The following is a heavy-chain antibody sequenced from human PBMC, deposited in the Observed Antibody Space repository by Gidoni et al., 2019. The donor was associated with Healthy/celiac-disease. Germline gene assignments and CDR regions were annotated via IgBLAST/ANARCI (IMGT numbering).Heavy chain of an antibody. D-gene: IGHD3-22*01. CDR1: GFTVSSNY. Sequence: EVQLVESGGGLIQPGGSLRLSCDASGFTVSSNYLSWVRQAPGMGLEWVSVIYSGGSTYYADSVKGRFTISRDNSKNTLYLQMNCLRAEDTAVYYCAGNYYDSSGDFDYWGQGTLVTVSS. J-gene: IGHJ4*02. V-gene: IGHV3-53*01. CDR2: IYSGGST. CDR3: AGNYYDSSGDFDY.